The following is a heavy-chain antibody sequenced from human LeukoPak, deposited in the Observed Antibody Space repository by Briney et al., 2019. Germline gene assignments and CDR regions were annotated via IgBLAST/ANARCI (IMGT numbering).Heavy chain of an antibody. D-gene: IGHD6-13*01. Sequence: PSETLSLTCTVPGGSISSSSYYWGWIRQPPGKGLEWIGSIYYSGSTYYNPSLKSRVTISVDTSKNQFSLKLSSVTAADTAVYYCARQIGYSSSWYPSFLDYWGQGTLVTVSS. CDR2: IYYSGST. J-gene: IGHJ4*02. CDR1: GGSISSSSYY. V-gene: IGHV4-39*01. CDR3: ARQIGYSSSWYPSFLDY.